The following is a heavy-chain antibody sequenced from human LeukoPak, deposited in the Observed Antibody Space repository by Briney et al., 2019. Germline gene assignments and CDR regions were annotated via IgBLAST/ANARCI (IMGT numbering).Heavy chain of an antibody. D-gene: IGHD1-26*01. CDR1: GYTFSNYG. CDR2: ISAYNGNT. Sequence: GASVKVSCKASGYTFSNYGISWVRQAPGQGLEWMGWISAYNGNTIHAQKLQGRVTMTTDTSTSTAYMELRSLRSDDTAVYYCARDRGIVGATKGVFDYWGQGTLVTVSS. J-gene: IGHJ4*02. CDR3: ARDRGIVGATKGVFDY. V-gene: IGHV1-18*01.